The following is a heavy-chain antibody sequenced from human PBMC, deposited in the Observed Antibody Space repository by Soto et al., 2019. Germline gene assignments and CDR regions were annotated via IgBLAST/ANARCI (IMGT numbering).Heavy chain of an antibody. J-gene: IGHJ4*02. CDR2: ISAHNGNT. Sequence: QVQLVQSGAKVKKPGASVKVSCRASGYTFTNYGISWVRQAPGQGLEWMGWISAHNGNTNYAQKLQGRVTMTTDTSTSTAYMELRSLRSDDTAVYYCVRARHYYESSGFFDYWGQGTLVTVSS. CDR1: GYTFTNYG. D-gene: IGHD3-22*01. V-gene: IGHV1-18*04. CDR3: VRARHYYESSGFFDY.